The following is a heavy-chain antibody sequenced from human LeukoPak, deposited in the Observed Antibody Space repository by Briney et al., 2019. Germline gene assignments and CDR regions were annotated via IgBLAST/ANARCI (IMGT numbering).Heavy chain of an antibody. J-gene: IGHJ5*02. CDR1: GGSFGGYY. CDR3: ARGREIVVVAATPNLNWFDP. Sequence: SETLSLTCAVYGGSFGGYYWSWIRQPSGKGLEWIGEINHSGSTNYNPSLKSRVTISVDTSKNQFSLKLSSVTAADTAVYYCARGREIVVVAATPNLNWFDPWGQGTLVTVSS. V-gene: IGHV4-34*01. CDR2: INHSGST. D-gene: IGHD2-15*01.